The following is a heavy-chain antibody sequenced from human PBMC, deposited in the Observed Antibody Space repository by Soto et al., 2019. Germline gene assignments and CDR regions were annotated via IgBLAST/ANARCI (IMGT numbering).Heavy chain of an antibody. D-gene: IGHD2-8*02. CDR2: ISWNSGSI. V-gene: IGHV3-9*01. CDR3: AKDLTGLSYFDY. Sequence: GGSLRLSCAASGFTFDDYTMHWVRQAPGKGLEWVSGISWNSGSIGYADSVKGRFTISRDNAKNSLYLQMNSLGAEDTALYYCAKDLTGLSYFDYWGQGTLVTVSS. CDR1: GFTFDDYT. J-gene: IGHJ4*02.